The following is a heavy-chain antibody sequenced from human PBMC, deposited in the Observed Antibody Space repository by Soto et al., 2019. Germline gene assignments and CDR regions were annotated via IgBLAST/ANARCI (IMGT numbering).Heavy chain of an antibody. CDR2: IKSKTDGGTT. D-gene: IGHD3-3*01. J-gene: IGHJ4*02. Sequence: GGSLRLSCAASGFTFSNAWMSWVRQAPGKGLEWVGRIKSKTDGGTTDYAAPVKGRFTISRDDSKNTLYLQMNSLKTEDTAVYYCTTEDLWSGYYYFDXWGQRTLVTVSS. V-gene: IGHV3-15*01. CDR1: GFTFSNAW. CDR3: TTEDLWSGYYYFDX.